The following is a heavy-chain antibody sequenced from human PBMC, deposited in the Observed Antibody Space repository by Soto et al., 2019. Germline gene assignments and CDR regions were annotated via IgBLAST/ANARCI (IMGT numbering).Heavy chain of an antibody. D-gene: IGHD3-3*01. J-gene: IGHJ4*02. CDR2: IVVGSGNT. V-gene: IGHV1-58*01. Sequence: SVKVSCKASGFTFTSSAVQWVRQARGQRLEWIGWIVVGSGNTNYAQKFQERVTITRDMSTSTAYMELSSLRSEDTAVYYCARQIWSGYYFIGYWGQGTLVTVSS. CDR3: ARQIWSGYYFIGY. CDR1: GFTFTSSA.